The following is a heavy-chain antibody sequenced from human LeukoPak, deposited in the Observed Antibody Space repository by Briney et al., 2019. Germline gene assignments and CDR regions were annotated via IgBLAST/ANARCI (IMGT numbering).Heavy chain of an antibody. D-gene: IGHD3-10*01. CDR1: GFTFSSYW. CDR2: IKQDGSEK. V-gene: IGHV3-7*01. Sequence: PGGSLRLSCAASGFTFSSYWMSWVRQAPGKGLEWVANIKQDGSEKYYVDSVKGRFTISRDNAKNSLYLQMNSLRAEDTAVYYCARVKWWSGYDGSGSFDYWGQGTLVTVSS. J-gene: IGHJ4*02. CDR3: ARVKWWSGYDGSGSFDY.